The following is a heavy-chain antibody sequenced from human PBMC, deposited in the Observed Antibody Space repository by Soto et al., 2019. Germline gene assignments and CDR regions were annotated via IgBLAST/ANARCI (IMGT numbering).Heavy chain of an antibody. CDR3: ARSGYSYGPNPLLY. CDR2: IYYSGST. Sequence: SETLSLTCAVSGYYISSSNWWGWIRQPPGKGLEWIGYIYYSGSTYYNPSLKSRVTISVDTSKNQFSLKLSSVTAADTAVYYCARSGYSYGPNPLLYWGQGTLVTVSS. V-gene: IGHV4-28*01. D-gene: IGHD5-18*01. CDR1: GYYISSSNW. J-gene: IGHJ4*02.